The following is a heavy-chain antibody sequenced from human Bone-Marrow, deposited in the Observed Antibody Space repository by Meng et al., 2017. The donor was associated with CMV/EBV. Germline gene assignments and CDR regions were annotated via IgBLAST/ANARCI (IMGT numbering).Heavy chain of an antibody. D-gene: IGHD6-6*01. CDR2: MNPNSGNT. CDR1: GYTFTSYD. J-gene: IGHJ4*02. CDR3: ARGPLQLDVIFDY. V-gene: IGHV1-8*01. Sequence: ASVKVSCKASGYTFTSYDINWVRQATGQGLEWMGWMNPNSGNTGYAQKFQGRVTMTRNISISTAYMELSSLRSEDTAVYYCARGPLQLDVIFDYWGQGTLVTVSS.